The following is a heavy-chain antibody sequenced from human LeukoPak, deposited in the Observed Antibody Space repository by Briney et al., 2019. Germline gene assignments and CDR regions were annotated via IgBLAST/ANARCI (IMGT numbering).Heavy chain of an antibody. CDR1: GYSFTSYW. CDR3: ARVHGRVYDDNGGLYFNI. CDR2: IYPGDSDT. Sequence: PGESPKTPCQGSGYSFTSYWIGWVRQMPGKGLEWMGLIYPGDSDTRYSPSFQGQVTMRVSKAFSTAYLQRCSLKASDTAMYYCARVHGRVYDDNGGLYFNIWGQGTLVTVSS. V-gene: IGHV5-51*01. D-gene: IGHD4-23*01. J-gene: IGHJ4*03.